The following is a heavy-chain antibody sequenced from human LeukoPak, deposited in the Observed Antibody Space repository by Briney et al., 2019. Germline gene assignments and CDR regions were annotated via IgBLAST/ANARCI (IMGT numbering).Heavy chain of an antibody. D-gene: IGHD2-15*01. V-gene: IGHV3-73*01. CDR2: IRSKANSYAT. Sequence: GGSLRLSCAASGFTFSGSAMHWVRQASGKGLEWVGRIRSKANSYATAYAASVKGRFTISRDDSKNTAYLQMNSLKTEDTAVYYCTSWVAAIRDYFDYWGQGTLVTVSS. CDR3: TSWVAAIRDYFDY. CDR1: GFTFSGSA. J-gene: IGHJ4*02.